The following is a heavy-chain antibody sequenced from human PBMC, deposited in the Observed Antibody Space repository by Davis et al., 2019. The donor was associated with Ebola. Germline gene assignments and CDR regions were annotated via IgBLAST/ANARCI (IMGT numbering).Heavy chain of an antibody. D-gene: IGHD3-9*01. CDR1: GFTFSRYS. Sequence: GESLKISCAASGFTFSRYSMNWVRQAPGKGLEWVSSISSSSSYIYYADSVKGRFTISRDNAKNSLYLQMNSLRAEDTAVYYCARDSPPYYDILIGGGMDVWGQGTTVTVSS. CDR3: ARDSPPYYDILIGGGMDV. V-gene: IGHV3-21*01. J-gene: IGHJ6*02. CDR2: ISSSSSYI.